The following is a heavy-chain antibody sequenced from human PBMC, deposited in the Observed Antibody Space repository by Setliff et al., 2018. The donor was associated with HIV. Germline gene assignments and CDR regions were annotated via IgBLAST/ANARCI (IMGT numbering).Heavy chain of an antibody. CDR2: MNPKSGNT. Sequence: ASVKVSCKASGYTFTSYDFNWVRQATGQGLEWMGWMNPKSGNTGYAQKFQGRVTMTRNTSISTAYMELTGLTSEDTAVYYCARGDSTGWRGRFDPWGQGTLVTVSS. V-gene: IGHV1-8*02. J-gene: IGHJ5*02. CDR1: GYTFTSYD. D-gene: IGHD6-19*01. CDR3: ARGDSTGWRGRFDP.